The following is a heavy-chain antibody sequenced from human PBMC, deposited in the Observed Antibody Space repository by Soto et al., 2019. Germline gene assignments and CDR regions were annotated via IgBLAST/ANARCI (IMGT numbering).Heavy chain of an antibody. CDR2: INHSGST. V-gene: IGHV4-34*01. CDR3: ARGRVVRGVITEFDY. D-gene: IGHD3-10*01. J-gene: IGHJ4*02. Sequence: QVQLQQWGAGLLKPSETLSLTCAVYGGSFSGYYWSWIRQPPGKGLEWIGEINHSGSTNYNPSLKSRVPISVDTSKNQFSLKLSSVTAADTAVYYCARGRVVRGVITEFDYWGQGTLVTVSS. CDR1: GGSFSGYY.